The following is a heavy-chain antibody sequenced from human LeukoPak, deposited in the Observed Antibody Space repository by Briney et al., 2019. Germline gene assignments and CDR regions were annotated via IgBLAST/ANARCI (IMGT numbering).Heavy chain of an antibody. CDR1: GFTFSSYS. D-gene: IGHD6-19*01. J-gene: IGHJ6*02. Sequence: GGSLRLSCAASGFTFSSYSMNWVRQAPGKGLEWVSSISSSSSYIYYADSVKGRFTISRDNAKNSLYLQMNSLRAEDTAVCYCARDERPTGWYGYNYGMDVWGQGTTVTVSS. CDR3: ARDERPTGWYGYNYGMDV. CDR2: ISSSSSYI. V-gene: IGHV3-21*01.